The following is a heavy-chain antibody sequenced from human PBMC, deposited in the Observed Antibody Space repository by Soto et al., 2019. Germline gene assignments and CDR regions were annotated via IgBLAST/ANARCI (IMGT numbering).Heavy chain of an antibody. CDR3: ARGALNWNWKEHYYYGMDV. V-gene: IGHV4-4*02. D-gene: IGHD1-7*01. CDR2: IYHSGST. Sequence: QVQLQESGPGLVKPSGTLSLTCAVSGGSISSSNWWSWVRQPPGKGLEWIGEIYHSGSTNYNPSLKSRVTISVDKSKNQFPLKLSSVTAADTAVYYCARGALNWNWKEHYYYGMDVWGQGTTVTVSS. CDR1: GGSISSSNW. J-gene: IGHJ6*02.